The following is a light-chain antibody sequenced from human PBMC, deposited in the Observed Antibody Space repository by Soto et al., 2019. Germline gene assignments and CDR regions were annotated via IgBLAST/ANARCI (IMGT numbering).Light chain of an antibody. CDR2: DAS. Sequence: DIQMTQSPSTLSASVGDRVTITCRASQSVRSWLAWYQQKPGRAPKFLIYDASSLESGVPSRFSGSGSGTEFTLTISSLQPDDFATYYCQQYNSYSFPWTFGQGTKVEIK. J-gene: IGKJ1*01. CDR3: QQYNSYSFPWT. V-gene: IGKV1-5*01. CDR1: QSVRSW.